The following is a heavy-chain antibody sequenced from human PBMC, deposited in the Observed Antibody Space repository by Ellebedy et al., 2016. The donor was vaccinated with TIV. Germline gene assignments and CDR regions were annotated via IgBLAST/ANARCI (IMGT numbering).Heavy chain of an antibody. V-gene: IGHV3-48*01. CDR3: ARDGTVTTYDGLDV. Sequence: GGSLRLSXTASGFTFSDFSMNWVRQAPGKGLEWLSYISSRDTPIYYADSVKGRFTISRDNAKNSLYLQMNSLRAGDTAVYYCARDGTVTTYDGLDVWGQGTTVTVSS. CDR1: GFTFSDFS. D-gene: IGHD4-17*01. CDR2: ISSRDTPI. J-gene: IGHJ6*02.